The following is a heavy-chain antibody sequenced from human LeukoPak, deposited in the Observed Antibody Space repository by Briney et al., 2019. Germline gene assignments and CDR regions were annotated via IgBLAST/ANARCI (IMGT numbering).Heavy chain of an antibody. V-gene: IGHV3-7*05. Sequence: PGGSLRLSCAASGFTFSSYWMSWVRQAPGKGLEWVANIKQDGSEKDYVDSVKGRFTISRDNAKNSLYLQMNNLRAEDTAVYYCANIRGTAGTYSYSGMDVWGQGTTVIVSS. CDR1: GFTFSSYW. CDR3: ANIRGTAGTYSYSGMDV. J-gene: IGHJ6*02. CDR2: IKQDGSEK. D-gene: IGHD3-10*01.